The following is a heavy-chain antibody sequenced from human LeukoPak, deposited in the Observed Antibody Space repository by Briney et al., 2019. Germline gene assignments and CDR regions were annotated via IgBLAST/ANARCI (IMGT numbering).Heavy chain of an antibody. Sequence: ASVKVSCKASGGTFSSYAISWVRQAPGQGLEWMGGIIPIFGTANYAQKFQGRVTITTDESTSTAYMELSSLRSEDTAVYYCARGVRYCSSTSCGSNGKYYFDYWGQGTLVTVSS. D-gene: IGHD2-2*01. CDR1: GGTFSSYA. CDR3: ARGVRYCSSTSCGSNGKYYFDY. CDR2: IIPIFGTA. V-gene: IGHV1-69*05. J-gene: IGHJ4*02.